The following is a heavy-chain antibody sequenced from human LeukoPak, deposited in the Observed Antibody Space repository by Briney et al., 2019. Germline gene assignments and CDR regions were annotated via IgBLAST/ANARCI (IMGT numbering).Heavy chain of an antibody. Sequence: SETLSLTCTVSGGSISSSSYYWGWIRQPPGKGLEWIGSIYYSGSTCYNPSLKSRVTISVDTSKNQFSLKLSSVTAADTAVYYCARRTYYYDSSGYDYWGQGTLVTVSS. J-gene: IGHJ4*02. CDR1: GGSISSSSYY. V-gene: IGHV4-39*01. CDR2: IYYSGST. D-gene: IGHD3-22*01. CDR3: ARRTYYYDSSGYDY.